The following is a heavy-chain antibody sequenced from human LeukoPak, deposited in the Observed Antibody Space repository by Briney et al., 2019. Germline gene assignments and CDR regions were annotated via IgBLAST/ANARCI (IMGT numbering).Heavy chain of an antibody. CDR2: ISYDGTNK. CDR3: ASHRGDYATGYFDY. CDR1: GLTFRNYG. D-gene: IGHD1-1*01. Sequence: PGGSLRLSCAASGLTFRNYGMHWVRQAPGKGLEWVAIISYDGTNKYYADSVKGRFTISKDNSQNTLYLQMSSLRAEDTAVYYCASHRGDYATGYFDYWGQGTLVTVSS. J-gene: IGHJ4*02. V-gene: IGHV3-30*03.